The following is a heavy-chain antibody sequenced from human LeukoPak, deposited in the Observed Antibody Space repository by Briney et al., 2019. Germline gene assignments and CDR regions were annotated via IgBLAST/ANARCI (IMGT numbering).Heavy chain of an antibody. V-gene: IGHV3-23*01. CDR2: ISGSGGST. J-gene: IGHJ1*01. CDR1: GFTFSSYA. Sequence: GGSLRLSCAASGFTFSSYAMSWVRQAPGKGLEWVSAISGSGGSTYYADSVKGRFTISRDNSKNTLYLQLNSLRAEDTAVYYCAKRGYVSPEEYFQHWGQGTLVTVSS. D-gene: IGHD3-16*01. CDR3: AKRGYVSPEEYFQH.